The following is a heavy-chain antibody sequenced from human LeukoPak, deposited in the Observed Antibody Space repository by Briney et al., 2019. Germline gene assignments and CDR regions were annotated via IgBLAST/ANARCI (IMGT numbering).Heavy chain of an antibody. CDR1: GYTFTGYY. CDR2: INPNSGGT. J-gene: IGHJ4*02. V-gene: IGHV1-2*02. CDR3: ARGPPTIVVVITTGDFDS. Sequence: ASVKVSCKASGYTFTGYYIHWVRQAPGQGLQWMGWINPNSGGTNYAQKFQGRVTMTRDTSISTAYMELRRLRSDDRAVYYCARGPPTIVVVITTGDFDSWGQGTLVTVSS. D-gene: IGHD3-22*01.